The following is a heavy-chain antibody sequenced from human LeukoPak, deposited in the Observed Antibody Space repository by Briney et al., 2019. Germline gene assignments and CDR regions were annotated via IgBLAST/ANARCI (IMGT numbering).Heavy chain of an antibody. D-gene: IGHD1-26*01. J-gene: IGHJ4*02. CDR3: ARLGKAGVDY. CDR1: GGSISSYY. CDR2: IYYSGST. Sequence: SETLSLTCTVSGGSISSYYWSWIRQPPGKGLEWIGYIYYSGSTNYNPSLKSRVTISVDTSKNQSSLKLSSVTAADTAVYYCARLGKAGVDYWGQGTLVTVSS. V-gene: IGHV4-59*08.